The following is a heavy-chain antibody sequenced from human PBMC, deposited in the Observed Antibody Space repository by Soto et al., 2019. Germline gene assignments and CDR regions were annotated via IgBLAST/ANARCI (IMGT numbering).Heavy chain of an antibody. CDR2: ISYDGSNR. J-gene: IGHJ4*02. CDR3: ARVLGTYSRVGTFDY. D-gene: IGHD1-26*01. CDR1: GFNFSRYA. Sequence: GGWLRLSCAASGFNFSRYAVHWVRQAPGKGLEWVAVISYDGSNRYYADSVKGRFTISRDNPKNTLYLQMNSLKAEDTAVYYSARVLGTYSRVGTFDYWGQGTLITVSS. V-gene: IGHV3-30-3*01.